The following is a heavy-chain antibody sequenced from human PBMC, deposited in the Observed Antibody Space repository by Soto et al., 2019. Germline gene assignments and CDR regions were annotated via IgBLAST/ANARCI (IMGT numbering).Heavy chain of an antibody. D-gene: IGHD3-10*01. Sequence: PSETLSLTCAVYGGSFSGYYWSLIRQPPGKGLEWIGEINHSGSTNYNPSLKSRVTISVDTSKNQFSLKLSSVTAADTAVYYCARGLMVRGVPPSDAFDIWGQGTMVTVSS. V-gene: IGHV4-34*01. J-gene: IGHJ3*02. CDR3: ARGLMVRGVPPSDAFDI. CDR2: INHSGST. CDR1: GGSFSGYY.